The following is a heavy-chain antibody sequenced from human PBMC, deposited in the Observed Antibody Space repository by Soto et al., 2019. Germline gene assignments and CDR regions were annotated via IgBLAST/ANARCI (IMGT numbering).Heavy chain of an antibody. V-gene: IGHV1-3*01. J-gene: IGHJ2*01. CDR3: ARSGYSSGWYHWYFDL. D-gene: IGHD6-19*01. CDR2: SNAGNGNT. Sequence: VRQAPGQRLEWMGWSNAGNGNTKYSQKFQDRVTITRDTSATTAYMELSNLRSEDTAVFYCARSGYSSGWYHWYFDLWGRGTLVAVS.